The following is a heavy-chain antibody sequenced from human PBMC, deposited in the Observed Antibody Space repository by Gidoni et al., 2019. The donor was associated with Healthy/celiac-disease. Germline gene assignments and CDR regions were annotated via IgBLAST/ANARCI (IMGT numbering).Heavy chain of an antibody. J-gene: IGHJ4*02. CDR1: GFTFSSYE. Sequence: EVQLVESGGGLVQPAGSLRRSCGASGFTFSSYEMNWVRQAPGKGLEWVSSISSSGSTIYYADSVKGRFTISRDNAKNSLYLQMNSLGAEDTAVYYCARDRGIAARWFDYWSQGTLVTVSS. CDR3: ARDRGIAARWFDY. V-gene: IGHV3-48*03. CDR2: ISSSGSTI. D-gene: IGHD6-6*01.